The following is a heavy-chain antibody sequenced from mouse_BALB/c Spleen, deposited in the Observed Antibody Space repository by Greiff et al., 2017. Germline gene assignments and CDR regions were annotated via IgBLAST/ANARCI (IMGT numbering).Heavy chain of an antibody. J-gene: IGHJ3*01. CDR3: TGYRYTWFAY. CDR2: IDPENGDT. CDR1: GFNIKDYY. D-gene: IGHD2-14*01. Sequence: QSGAELVRSGASVKLSCTASGFNIKDYYMHWVKQRPEQGLEWIGWIDPENGDTEYAPKFQGKATMTADTSSNTAYLQLSSLTSEDTAVYYCTGYRYTWFAYWGQGTLVTVSA. V-gene: IGHV14-4*02.